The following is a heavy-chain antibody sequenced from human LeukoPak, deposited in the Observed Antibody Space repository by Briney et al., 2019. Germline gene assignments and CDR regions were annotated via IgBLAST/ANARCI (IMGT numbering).Heavy chain of an antibody. CDR3: ARDPTVTPGY. Sequence: GGSLRLSCAASGFTFSSYGMHWVRQAPGKGLEWVAFIRYDGSNKYYADSVKGRFTISRDNSKNTLYLQMNSLRAEDTAVYYCARDPTVTPGYWGQGTLVTVSS. D-gene: IGHD4-17*01. CDR2: IRYDGSNK. J-gene: IGHJ4*02. CDR1: GFTFSSYG. V-gene: IGHV3-30*02.